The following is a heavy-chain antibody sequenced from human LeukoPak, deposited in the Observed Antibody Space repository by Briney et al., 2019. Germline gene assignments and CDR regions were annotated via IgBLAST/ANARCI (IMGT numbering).Heavy chain of an antibody. CDR3: ARGALTMIVVAIPDRVDAFDI. Sequence: ASVKVSCKASGYTFTSYGISWVRQAPGQGLEWMGWISAYNGNTNYAQKLQGRVTMTTDTSTSTAYMELRSLRSDDTAVYYCARGALTMIVVAIPDRVDAFDIWGQGTMVTVSS. CDR2: ISAYNGNT. D-gene: IGHD3-22*01. CDR1: GYTFTSYG. J-gene: IGHJ3*02. V-gene: IGHV1-18*01.